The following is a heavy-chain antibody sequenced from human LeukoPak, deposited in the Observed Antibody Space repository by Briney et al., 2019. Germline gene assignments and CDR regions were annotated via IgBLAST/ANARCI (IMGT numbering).Heavy chain of an antibody. J-gene: IGHJ5*02. CDR2: INHSGST. V-gene: IGHV4-34*01. CDR3: ARGRPWFDP. CDR1: GGSFSGYY. Sequence: SETLSLTCAVYGGSFSGYYWSWIRQPPGKGLEWIGEINHSGSTNYNPSIKSRVTISVDTSKNQFSLKLSPVTAADTAVYYCARGRPWFDPWGQGTLVTVSS.